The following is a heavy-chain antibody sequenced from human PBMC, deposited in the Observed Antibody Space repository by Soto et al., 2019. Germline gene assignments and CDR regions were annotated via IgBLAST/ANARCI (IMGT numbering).Heavy chain of an antibody. CDR2: ISGSGGST. CDR3: ARRGPGTYFDD. CDR1: GFTFSSYA. Sequence: EVQLLESGGGLVQPGGSLRLSFAASGFTFSSYAMNWVGQAPGKGLEWVSVISGSGGSTYYADSVKGRFTISRDNSKNTLYLQMNSLRAEDTAVYYCARRGPGTYFDDWGQGTLVTVSS. D-gene: IGHD6-13*01. V-gene: IGHV3-23*01. J-gene: IGHJ4*02.